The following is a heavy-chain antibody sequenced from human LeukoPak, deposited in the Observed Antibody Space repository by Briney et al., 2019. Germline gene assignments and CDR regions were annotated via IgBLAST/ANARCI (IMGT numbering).Heavy chain of an antibody. CDR1: GGSFSGYY. Sequence: PSETLSLTCAVYGGSFSGYYWSWIRQPPGKGLEWIGYIYYSGSTNYNPSLKSRVTISVDTSKNQFSLKLSSVTAADTAVYYCARLARSEGSEFDYWGQGTLVTVSS. V-gene: IGHV4-59*08. CDR3: ARLARSEGSEFDY. CDR2: IYYSGST. D-gene: IGHD3-10*01. J-gene: IGHJ4*02.